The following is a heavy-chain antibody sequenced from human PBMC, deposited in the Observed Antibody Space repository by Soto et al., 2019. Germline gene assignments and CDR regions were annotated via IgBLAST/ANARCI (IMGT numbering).Heavy chain of an antibody. D-gene: IGHD3-16*01. CDR2: ISPHSGNT. CDR1: GYIFVNYG. Sequence: QVQLVQSGDEVRKPGSSVTVSCKASGYIFVNYGIAWVRQAPGQGLEWMGWISPHSGNTHYASKVQGRLTMTTDTSTSTAYMDMGSLTSDDTAVYYCAMVDNYVTPTPQDVWGQGTTVTVSS. J-gene: IGHJ6*02. V-gene: IGHV1-18*01. CDR3: AMVDNYVTPTPQDV.